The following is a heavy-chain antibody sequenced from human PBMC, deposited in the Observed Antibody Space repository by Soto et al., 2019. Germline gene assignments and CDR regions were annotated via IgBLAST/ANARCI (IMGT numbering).Heavy chain of an antibody. Sequence: QVKLLQSGTEVKKPGASMKVSCNASGYSFATSGISWVRQAPGQVLEWMGWISAYNGNTNYDQKLQDRIIMTTDTSTSTAYLELRSLRSDDTAVYYCARAGQYYDSSGYADWGQGTLVTVSS. CDR3: ARAGQYYDSSGYAD. J-gene: IGHJ4*02. V-gene: IGHV1-18*01. CDR2: ISAYNGNT. D-gene: IGHD3-22*01. CDR1: GYSFATSG.